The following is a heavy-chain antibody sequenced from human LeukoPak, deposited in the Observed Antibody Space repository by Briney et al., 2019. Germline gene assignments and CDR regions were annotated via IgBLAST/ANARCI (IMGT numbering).Heavy chain of an antibody. D-gene: IGHD3-22*01. CDR1: GFTFSSYA. Sequence: PGGSLRLSCAAFGFTFSSYAMSWVRQAPGKGLEWVSGISSFGDNTYYADSVKGRFTISRDNSENTLYLQMNSLRVDDTAVYYCARDRFYYDSSGYGLLTDWGQGTLVTVSS. CDR2: ISSFGDNT. V-gene: IGHV3-23*01. CDR3: ARDRFYYDSSGYGLLTD. J-gene: IGHJ4*02.